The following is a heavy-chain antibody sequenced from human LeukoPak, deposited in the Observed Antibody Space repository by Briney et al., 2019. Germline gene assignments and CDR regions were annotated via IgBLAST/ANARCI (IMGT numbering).Heavy chain of an antibody. J-gene: IGHJ3*02. CDR2: ISGSGGST. Sequence: GRSLRLSCAASGFTFSSYAMHWVRQAPGKGLEWVAVISGSGGSTYYADSVKGRFTISRDNSKNTLYLQMNSLRAEDTAVYYCAKDRITMIVVVRGDAFDIWGQGTMVTVSS. CDR3: AKDRITMIVVVRGDAFDI. V-gene: IGHV3-23*01. D-gene: IGHD3-22*01. CDR1: GFTFSSYA.